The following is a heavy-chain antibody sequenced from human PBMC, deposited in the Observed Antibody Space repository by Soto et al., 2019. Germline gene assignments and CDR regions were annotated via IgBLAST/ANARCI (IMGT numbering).Heavy chain of an antibody. CDR3: ARGSVDFWSGYYIRNYYYYGMDV. V-gene: IGHV1-18*01. D-gene: IGHD3-3*01. J-gene: IGHJ6*02. CDR1: GYTFTSYG. Sequence: ASVKVSCKASGYTFTSYGISWVRQAPGQGLEWMGWISAYNGNTNYAQKFQGRVTITADESTSTAYMELSSLRSEDTAVYYCARGSVDFWSGYYIRNYYYYGMDVWGQGTTVTVSS. CDR2: ISAYNGNT.